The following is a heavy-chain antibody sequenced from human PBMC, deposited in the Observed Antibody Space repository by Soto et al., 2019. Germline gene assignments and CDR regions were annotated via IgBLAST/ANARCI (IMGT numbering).Heavy chain of an antibody. CDR2: IIPIFGTA. V-gene: IGHV1-69*13. CDR1: GGTFSIYS. CDR3: ARRQVAVEGYKWFDH. Sequence: ASVKVSCKASGGTFSIYSIIWVRQAPGQGLEWMGGIIPIFGTANYAQKFQGRVTITADESTSTAYMELSSLRSEDKAVYYCARRQVAVEGYKWFDHWGQRTLVTVSS. J-gene: IGHJ5*02. D-gene: IGHD6-19*01.